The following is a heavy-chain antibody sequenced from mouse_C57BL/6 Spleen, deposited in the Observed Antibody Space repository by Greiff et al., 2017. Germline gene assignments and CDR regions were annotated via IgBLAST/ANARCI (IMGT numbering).Heavy chain of an antibody. V-gene: IGHV2-9-1*01. CDR3: ARKRNTGFYYAMDY. J-gene: IGHJ4*01. CDR2: IWTGGGT. CDR1: GFSLTSYA. Sequence: VHLVESGPGLVAPSQSLSITCTVSGFSLTSYAISWVRQPPGKGLEWLGVIWTGGGTNYNSALKSRLSISKDNSKSQVFLKMNSLQTDDTARYYCARKRNTGFYYAMDYWGQGTSVTVSS.